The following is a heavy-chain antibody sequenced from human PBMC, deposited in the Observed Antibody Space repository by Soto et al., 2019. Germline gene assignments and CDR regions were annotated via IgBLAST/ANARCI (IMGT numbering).Heavy chain of an antibody. CDR3: ATSITGINWFDP. CDR1: GGSVSSGSYF. CDR2: IYFTGST. Sequence: SETLSLTCTVSGGSVSSGSYFWSWIRQPPGKGLEWIGYIYFTGSTNYNPSLKSRVTISVDTSKNQFSLKLSSVTAADTAVYYCATSITGINWFDPWGQGTLVTVSS. V-gene: IGHV4-61*01. J-gene: IGHJ5*02. D-gene: IGHD1-20*01.